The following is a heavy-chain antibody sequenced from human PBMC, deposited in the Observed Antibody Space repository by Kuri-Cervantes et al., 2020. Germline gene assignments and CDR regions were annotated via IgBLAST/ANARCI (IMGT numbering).Heavy chain of an antibody. V-gene: IGHV3-30*02. CDR3: ARAPRLYCGGDCPDAFDI. D-gene: IGHD2-21*02. CDR1: VFNFSDYS. Sequence: GGSLRLSCVASVFNFSDYSMNWVRQAPGKGLEWVAFIRYDGSNKYYADSVKGRFTISRDNSKNTLYLQMNSLRAEDTAVYYCARAPRLYCGGDCPDAFDIWGQGTMVTVSS. J-gene: IGHJ3*02. CDR2: IRYDGSNK.